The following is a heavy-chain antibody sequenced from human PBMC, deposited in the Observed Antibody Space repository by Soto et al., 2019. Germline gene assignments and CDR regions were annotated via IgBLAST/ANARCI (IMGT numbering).Heavy chain of an antibody. D-gene: IGHD3-10*01. CDR2: INHSGRT. V-gene: IGHV4-34*01. CDR3: ARGRGGHYGSGSSPTTYFAY. J-gene: IGHJ4*02. CDR1: GGSFSGYY. Sequence: QVQLQQWGAGLLKPSETLSLTCAVYGGSFSGYYWSWIRQPPGKGLEWIGEINHSGRTNYNPSLKGRVPISVDTSKNQFSPGLSSVTAADTAVYYCARGRGGHYGSGSSPTTYFAYWGQGTLVTVSS.